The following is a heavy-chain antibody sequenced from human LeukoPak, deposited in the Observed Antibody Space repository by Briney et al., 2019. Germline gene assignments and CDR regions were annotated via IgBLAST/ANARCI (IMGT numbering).Heavy chain of an antibody. J-gene: IGHJ3*02. CDR2: MNPNRGDT. Sequence: ASVKVSCKASGYTFTSYDIHWVRQATGQGLEWMGRMNPNRGDTDYAQKFQGRVTMTRDTSISTAYMELSRLRSDDTAVYYCASDTIFGVVATNAFDIWGHGTMVTVSS. CDR3: ASDTIFGVVATNAFDI. V-gene: IGHV1-2*06. CDR1: GYTFTSYD. D-gene: IGHD3-3*01.